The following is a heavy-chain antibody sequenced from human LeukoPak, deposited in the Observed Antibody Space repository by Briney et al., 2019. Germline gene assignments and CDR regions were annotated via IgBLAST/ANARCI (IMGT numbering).Heavy chain of an antibody. CDR2: ISSSGSTI. J-gene: IGHJ4*02. V-gene: IGHV3-11*01. CDR1: GFTFSDYY. D-gene: IGHD1-26*01. Sequence: GGSLRLSCAASGFTFSDYYMSWIRQAPGKGLEWVSYISSSGSTIYYADSVKGRFTIPRDNAKNSLYLQMNSLRAEDTAVYYCARAAGATTRLYYFDYWGQGTLVTVSS. CDR3: ARAAGATTRLYYFDY.